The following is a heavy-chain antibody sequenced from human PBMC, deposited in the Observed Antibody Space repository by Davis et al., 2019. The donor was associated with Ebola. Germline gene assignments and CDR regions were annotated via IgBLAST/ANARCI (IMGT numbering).Heavy chain of an antibody. CDR2: ISASDGTI. CDR3: ARVGGYSSSFWVFDY. J-gene: IGHJ4*02. CDR1: GFTFSNYA. Sequence: GESLKISCAASGFTFSNYAMSWVRQAPGKGLEWVASISASDGTIKYAESVKGRFTISRDNSKNTLYLQMNSLRAEDTAVYYCARVGGYSSSFWVFDYWGQGTLVTVSS. D-gene: IGHD6-6*01. V-gene: IGHV3-23*01.